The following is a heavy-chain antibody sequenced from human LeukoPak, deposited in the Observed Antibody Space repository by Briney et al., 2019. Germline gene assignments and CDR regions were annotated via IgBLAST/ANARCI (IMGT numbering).Heavy chain of an antibody. CDR2: IYYSGST. CDR1: GGSISSYY. CDR3: ASVMDTAMGNIDY. D-gene: IGHD5-18*01. V-gene: IGHV4-59*08. J-gene: IGHJ4*02. Sequence: SETLSLTCTVSGGSISSYYWSWIRQPPGKGLEWIGYIYYSGSTNYNPSLKSRVTISVDTSKNQFSLKLGSVTAADTAVYYCASVMDTAMGNIDYWGQGTLVTVSS.